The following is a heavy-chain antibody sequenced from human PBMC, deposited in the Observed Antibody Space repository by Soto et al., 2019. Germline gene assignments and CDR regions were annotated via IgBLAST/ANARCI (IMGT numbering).Heavy chain of an antibody. CDR3: ARDRAPYSDSHGCNL. D-gene: IGHD5-18*01. J-gene: IGHJ4*02. Sequence: ASVKVSCKASGYTFTGYYMHWVRQAPGQGLEWMGWINPNSGGTNYAQKFQGWVTMTRDTSISTAYMELSRLRADDTAVYFCARDRAPYSDSHGCNLWGQGTLVTVSS. CDR2: INPNSGGT. V-gene: IGHV1-2*04. CDR1: GYTFTGYY.